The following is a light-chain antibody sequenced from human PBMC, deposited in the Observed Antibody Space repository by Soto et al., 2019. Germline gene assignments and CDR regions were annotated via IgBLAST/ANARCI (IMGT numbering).Light chain of an antibody. Sequence: EIVLTQSPGTLSLSPGERARLSCMSSQAVAGTYLAGYQHKPGEAPRLLIYGASNRAAGIPDWLGGSGSGTDFTLTISSLEPEDFAVYYCQQYGSSPQITFGQGTRLEIK. J-gene: IGKJ5*01. CDR2: GAS. CDR1: QAVAGTY. V-gene: IGKV3-20*01. CDR3: QQYGSSPQIT.